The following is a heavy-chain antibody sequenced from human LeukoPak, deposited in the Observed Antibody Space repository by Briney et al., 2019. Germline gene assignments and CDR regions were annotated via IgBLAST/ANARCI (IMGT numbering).Heavy chain of an antibody. CDR1: GGSIFSYY. J-gene: IGHJ2*01. Sequence: SETLSLTCTVSGGSIFSYYFNWIRQPPGKGLEWIGYIYSNGITNYNPSLRSRRTISIATSKNQFSLRLRSVTAADTAIYYCARRAYYDTSGYYPASGYFDLWGRGTLVTVSS. CDR3: ARRAYYDTSGYYPASGYFDL. V-gene: IGHV4-4*08. CDR2: IYSNGIT. D-gene: IGHD3-22*01.